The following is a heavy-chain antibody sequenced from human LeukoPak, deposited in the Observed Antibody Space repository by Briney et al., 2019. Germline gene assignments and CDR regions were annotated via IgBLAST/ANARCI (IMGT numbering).Heavy chain of an antibody. Sequence: PSETLSLTCAVYGGSFSGYYWSWIRQPPGKGLEWIGEINHRGSTNYNPSLKSRVTISVDTSKNQFSLTLSSVTAADTAVYYCARALDNWNVYFFDYWGQGTLVTVSS. CDR1: GGSFSGYY. CDR2: INHRGST. CDR3: ARALDNWNVYFFDY. V-gene: IGHV4-34*01. D-gene: IGHD1-20*01. J-gene: IGHJ4*02.